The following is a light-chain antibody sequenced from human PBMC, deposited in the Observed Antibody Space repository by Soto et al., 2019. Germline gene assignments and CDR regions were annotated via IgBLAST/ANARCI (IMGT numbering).Light chain of an antibody. V-gene: IGLV2-8*01. CDR1: SSDVGAYNY. J-gene: IGLJ2*01. CDR2: EVN. Sequence: QSALTQPPSASGSPGQSVTISCTGTSSDVGAYNYVSWYQQHPGKAPRLMIYEVNKRPSGVPDRFSGSKSGNTASLTVSGLHADDEADYYCASYAGSDTVLFGGGTKLTVL. CDR3: ASYAGSDTVL.